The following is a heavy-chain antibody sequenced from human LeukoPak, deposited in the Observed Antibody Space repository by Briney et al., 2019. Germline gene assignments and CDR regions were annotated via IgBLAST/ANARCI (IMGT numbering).Heavy chain of an antibody. Sequence: ASVKVSCKASGYTFTGYYMHWVRQAPGQGLEWMGWINPNSGATNYAQKFQGWVTMTRDTSISTAYMELSRLGSDDTAVYYCARAHTPGIAAAGTGGYFDYWGQGALVTVSS. CDR1: GYTFTGYY. D-gene: IGHD6-13*01. CDR3: ARAHTPGIAAAGTGGYFDY. J-gene: IGHJ4*02. V-gene: IGHV1-2*04. CDR2: INPNSGAT.